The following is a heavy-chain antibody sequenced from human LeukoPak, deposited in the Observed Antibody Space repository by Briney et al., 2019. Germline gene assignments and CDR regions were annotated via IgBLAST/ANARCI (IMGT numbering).Heavy chain of an antibody. Sequence: ASVKVSCKASGYTFTNYYVHWVRQAPGQGLEWMGIIDPSGGGTTYAQKFQGRVNMTRDTSTSTVHMELSSLRYEDTAVYYCASLGSGSSPIVDFDYWGQGTLVNVSS. CDR1: GYTFTNYY. CDR3: ASLGSGSSPIVDFDY. CDR2: IDPSGGGT. V-gene: IGHV1-46*01. J-gene: IGHJ4*02. D-gene: IGHD3-10*01.